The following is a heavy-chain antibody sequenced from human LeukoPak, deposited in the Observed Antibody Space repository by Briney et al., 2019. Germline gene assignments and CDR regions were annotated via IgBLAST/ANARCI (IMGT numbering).Heavy chain of an antibody. CDR1: GYTFTSYD. V-gene: IGHV1-8*01. CDR3: ASWGFGELLGHDAFDI. J-gene: IGHJ3*02. Sequence: GASVKVSCKASGYTFTSYDINWVRQATGQGLEWMGWMNPNSGNTGYAQKFQGRVTMTRNTSISTAYMELSSLRSEDTAVYYCASWGFGELLGHDAFDIWGQGTMVTVSS. D-gene: IGHD3-10*01. CDR2: MNPNSGNT.